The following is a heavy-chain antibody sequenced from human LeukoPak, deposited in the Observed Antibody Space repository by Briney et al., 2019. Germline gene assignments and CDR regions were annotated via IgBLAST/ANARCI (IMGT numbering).Heavy chain of an antibody. CDR2: ISAYNGNT. D-gene: IGHD2-2*01. J-gene: IGHJ4*02. CDR3: ARATTSIRSVSCLY. Sequence: ASVKVSCKASGYTFTSYGISWVRQAPGQGLERMGWISAYNGNTNYAQKLQGRVTMTTDTSTSTAYMELRSLRSDDTAVYYCARATTSIRSVSCLYWGQGTLVTVSS. V-gene: IGHV1-18*01. CDR1: GYTFTSYG.